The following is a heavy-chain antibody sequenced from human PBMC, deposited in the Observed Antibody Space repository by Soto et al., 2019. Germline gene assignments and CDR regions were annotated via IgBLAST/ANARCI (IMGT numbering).Heavy chain of an antibody. CDR3: AGSVSNGWYHYGKDG. CDR2: INAGNGNT. CDR1: GYTFTSYT. D-gene: IGHD6-19*01. Sequence: QVQLVQSGAEVKKPGASVKVSCKASGYTFTSYTMHWVRQAPGQRLEWMGWINAGNGNTKYSQKFQGRVTITRDTSARTAYMERSSLRSEDTAVYYWAGSVSNGWYHYGKDGWGQGTTVTVSS. J-gene: IGHJ6*02. V-gene: IGHV1-3*01.